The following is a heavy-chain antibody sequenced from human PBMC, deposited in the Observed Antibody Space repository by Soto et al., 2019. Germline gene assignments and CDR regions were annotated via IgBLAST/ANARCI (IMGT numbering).Heavy chain of an antibody. V-gene: IGHV3-48*01. D-gene: IGHD2-15*01. CDR3: ARLLLFIDP. CDR1: GFRFSDYS. J-gene: IGHJ5*02. Sequence: SLRLSCAASGFRFSDYSMNWVRQAPGRGLECVSYISSSSFTIHYADSVEGRFAISRDNAKNSLYLQMNSLRVEDTAVYYCARLLLFIDPWGQGTLVTVSS. CDR2: ISSSSFTI.